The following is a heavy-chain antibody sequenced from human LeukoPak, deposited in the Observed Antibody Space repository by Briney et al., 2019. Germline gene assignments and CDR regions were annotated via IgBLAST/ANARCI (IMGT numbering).Heavy chain of an antibody. CDR1: GGTFSSYA. CDR3: ARDRYSGYDFSMLGNWFDP. CDR2: IIPIFGTA. V-gene: IGHV1-69*05. D-gene: IGHD5-12*01. Sequence: SVKVSCKASGGTFSSYAISWVRQAPGQGLEWTGGIIPIFGTANYAQKFQGRVTITTDESTSTAYMELSSLRSEDTAVYYCARDRYSGYDFSMLGNWFDPWGQGTLVTVSS. J-gene: IGHJ5*02.